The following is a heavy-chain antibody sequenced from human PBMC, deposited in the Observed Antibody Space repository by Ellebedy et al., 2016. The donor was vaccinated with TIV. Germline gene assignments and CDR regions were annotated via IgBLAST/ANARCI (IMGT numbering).Heavy chain of an antibody. Sequence: GESLKISCAVSGFTFSSYWMSWVRQAPGKGLEWVANIKADGIESYYVDSVKGRFTISRDNAKNSLYLQMDSLRVEDTALYYCAKDIRARSTTEPACWGQGTLVTVSS. CDR3: AKDIRARSTTEPAC. J-gene: IGHJ4*02. D-gene: IGHD2-15*01. V-gene: IGHV3-7*03. CDR1: GFTFSSYW. CDR2: IKADGIES.